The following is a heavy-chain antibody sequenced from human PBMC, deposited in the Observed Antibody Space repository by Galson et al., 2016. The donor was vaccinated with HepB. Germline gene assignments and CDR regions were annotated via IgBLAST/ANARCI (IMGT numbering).Heavy chain of an antibody. CDR1: GYSFTSHS. J-gene: IGHJ4*01. D-gene: IGHD3-10*01. CDR3: ARDRDNSGSGSDY. CDR2: ITTYSGDT. V-gene: IGHV1-18*01. Sequence: SVKVSCKASGYSFTSHSISWVRQAPGQGLEWMGYITTYSGDTYYAPNLQGRVTMTTDTSTRTAYMELRSLRSDDTAVYYCARDRDNSGSGSDYWSHGTLVTVSS.